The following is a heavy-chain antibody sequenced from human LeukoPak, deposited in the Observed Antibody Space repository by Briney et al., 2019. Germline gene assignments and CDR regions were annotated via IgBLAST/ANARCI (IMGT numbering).Heavy chain of an antibody. Sequence: GGSLRLSCAASGFTFSSYSMNWVRQAPGKGLEWVSYISSSSSTIYYADSVKGRFTISRDNAKNTLYLQMNSLRAEDTAVYYCAKDSIEDYDFWSAYRGGYFDYWGQGILVTVSS. CDR2: ISSSSSTI. CDR3: AKDSIEDYDFWSAYRGGYFDY. J-gene: IGHJ4*02. D-gene: IGHD3-3*01. CDR1: GFTFSSYS. V-gene: IGHV3-48*01.